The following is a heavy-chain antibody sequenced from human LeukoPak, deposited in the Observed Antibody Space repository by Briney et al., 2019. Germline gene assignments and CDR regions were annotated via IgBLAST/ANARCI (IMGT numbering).Heavy chain of an antibody. V-gene: IGHV4-4*02. Sequence: SETLSLTCAVSGGSISSSNWWSWIRQPPGKGLEWIGEINHSGSTNYNPSLKSRVTISVDTSKNQFSLKLSSVTAADTAVYYCAINPYYDFWSGRSGGDYWGQGTLVTVSS. D-gene: IGHD3-3*01. J-gene: IGHJ4*02. CDR1: GGSISSSNW. CDR3: AINPYYDFWSGRSGGDY. CDR2: INHSGST.